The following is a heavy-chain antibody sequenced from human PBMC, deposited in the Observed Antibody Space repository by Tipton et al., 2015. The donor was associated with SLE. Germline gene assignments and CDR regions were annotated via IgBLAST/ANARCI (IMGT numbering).Heavy chain of an antibody. J-gene: IGHJ4*02. CDR1: GGSISSYY. Sequence: TLSLTCTVSGGSISSYYWSWIRQPPGKGLEWIGYIYYSGSTNYNPSLKSRVTISVDTSKNQFSLKLSSVTAADTAVYYCARTLPDSSGLAFDHWGQGTLVTVSS. CDR2: IYYSGST. D-gene: IGHD3-22*01. CDR3: ARTLPDSSGLAFDH. V-gene: IGHV4-59*08.